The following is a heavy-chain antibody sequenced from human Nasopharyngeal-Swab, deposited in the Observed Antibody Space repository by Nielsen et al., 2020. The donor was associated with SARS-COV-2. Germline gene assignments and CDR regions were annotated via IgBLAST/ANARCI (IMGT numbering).Heavy chain of an antibody. CDR2: INAGNGNT. CDR1: GYTFTSYA. Sequence: ASVKVSCKASGYTFTSYAMHWVRQAPGQRLEWMGWINAGNGNTKYSQKFQGRVTITRDTSASTAYMELSGLRSEDTAVYYCARSSSPAAFDIWGQGTMVTVSS. J-gene: IGHJ3*02. CDR3: ARSSSPAAFDI. V-gene: IGHV1-3*01.